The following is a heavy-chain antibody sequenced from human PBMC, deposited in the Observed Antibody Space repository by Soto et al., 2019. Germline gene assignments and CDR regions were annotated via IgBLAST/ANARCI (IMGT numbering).Heavy chain of an antibody. D-gene: IGHD3-10*01. CDR2: FYTSGSP. J-gene: IGHJ4*02. CDR3: AREYYSGSGTYYAPFDF. Sequence: SETLSLTCTVSGGSISSYYWNWIRQPAGRGLEWIGRFYTSGSPNYNPSLKSRVTLSVDTSKNQFSLTLSSVTAADTAVYYCAREYYSGSGTYYAPFDFWGQGTRVTVSS. CDR1: GGSISSYY. V-gene: IGHV4-4*07.